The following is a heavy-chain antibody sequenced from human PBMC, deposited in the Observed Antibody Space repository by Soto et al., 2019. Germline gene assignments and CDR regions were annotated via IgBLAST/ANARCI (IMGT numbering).Heavy chain of an antibody. CDR2: IYYSGST. D-gene: IGHD6-13*01. CDR3: ARYGRGSSSFFDY. V-gene: IGHV4-31*03. CDR1: GGSISSGGYY. Sequence: QVQLQESGPGLVKPSQTLSLTCTVSGGSISSGGYYWSWIRKHPGKGLEWIGYIYYSGSTYYNPSLKSRVTISVDTSKNQFSLKLSSVTAADTAVYYCARYGRGSSSFFDYWGQGTLVTVSS. J-gene: IGHJ4*02.